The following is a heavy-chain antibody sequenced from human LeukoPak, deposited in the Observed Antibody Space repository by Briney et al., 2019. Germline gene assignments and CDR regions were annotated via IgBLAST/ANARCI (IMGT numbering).Heavy chain of an antibody. CDR3: ASNHGSSCYEVGYYYYYYMDV. J-gene: IGHJ6*03. CDR2: IYYSGST. D-gene: IGHD6-13*01. Sequence: SETLSLTCTVSGGSISSYYWSWIRQPPGKGLEWIGYIYYSGSTNYNPSLKSRVTISVDTSKNQFSLKLSSVTAADTAVYYCASNHGSSCYEVGYYYYYYMDVWGKGTTVTVSS. V-gene: IGHV4-59*01. CDR1: GGSISSYY.